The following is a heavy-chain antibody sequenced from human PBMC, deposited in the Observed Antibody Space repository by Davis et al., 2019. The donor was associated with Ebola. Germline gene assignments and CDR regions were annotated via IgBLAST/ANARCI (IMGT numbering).Heavy chain of an antibody. CDR1: GGSFSGYY. J-gene: IGHJ3*02. V-gene: IGHV4-34*01. CDR2: INHSGST. CDR3: AYGESDAFDI. Sequence: PSETLSLTCAVYGGSFSGYYWSWIRQPPGKGLEWIGEINHSGSTNYNPSLKSRVTISVDTSKNQFSLKLSSVTAADTAVYYCAYGESDAFDIWGQGTMVTVSS. D-gene: IGHD3-16*01.